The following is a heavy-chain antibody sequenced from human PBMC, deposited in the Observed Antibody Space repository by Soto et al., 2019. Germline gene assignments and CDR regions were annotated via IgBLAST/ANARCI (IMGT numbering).Heavy chain of an antibody. CDR2: ISTYNGDT. CDR3: AREGVAPYYYYGMDV. Sequence: ASVKVSCKASGYTFTGSGISCVRQAPGQGLEWMGWISTYNGDTNYAQTFQGRVTMTTDTSTSTVHMEVRSLRSDDTAVYYCAREGVAPYYYYGMDVWGQGTPVTVSS. V-gene: IGHV1-18*01. CDR1: GYTFTGSG. J-gene: IGHJ6*02. D-gene: IGHD5-12*01.